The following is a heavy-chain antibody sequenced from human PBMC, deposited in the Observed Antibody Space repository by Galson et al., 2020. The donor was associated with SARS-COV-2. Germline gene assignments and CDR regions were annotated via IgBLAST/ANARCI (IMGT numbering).Heavy chain of an antibody. CDR3: ARVGPLLWFGELLYPYYYGMDV. CDR1: GFTFSSYW. CDR2: IKQDGSEK. V-gene: IGHV3-7*01. Sequence: QAGGSLRLSCAASGFTFSSYWMSWVRQAPGKGLEWVANIKQDGSEKYYVDSVKGRFTISRDNAKNSLYLQMNSRRAEDTAVYYCARVGPLLWFGELLYPYYYGMDVWGQGTTVTVSS. J-gene: IGHJ6*02. D-gene: IGHD3-10*01.